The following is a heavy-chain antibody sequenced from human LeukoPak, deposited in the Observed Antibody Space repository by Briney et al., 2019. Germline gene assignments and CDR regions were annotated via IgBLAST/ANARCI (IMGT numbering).Heavy chain of an antibody. V-gene: IGHV5-51*01. CDR1: GYAFASYW. J-gene: IGHJ4*02. CDR2: IYPDDSDT. Sequence: GESLKISCRVSGYAFASYWIGWVRQVPGKGLEWMGIIYPDDSDTKYSPSFQGQVAFSADKSANTAYLQWSSLKASDSAMYYCARFEVNHEDSSSFYYFDHWGQGTLVTVSS. D-gene: IGHD3-22*01. CDR3: ARFEVNHEDSSSFYYFDH.